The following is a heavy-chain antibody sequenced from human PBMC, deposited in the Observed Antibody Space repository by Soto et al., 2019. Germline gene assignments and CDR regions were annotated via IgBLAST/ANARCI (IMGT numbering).Heavy chain of an antibody. J-gene: IGHJ6*02. D-gene: IGHD2-2*01. V-gene: IGHV1-2*04. CDR3: ARGNVLVPAAMARGGYYYYGMDV. Sequence: ASVKVSCKASGYTFTGYYMHWVRQAPGQGLEWMGWFNPNSGGTNYAQKFQGWVTMTRDTSISTAYMELSRLRSDDTAVYYCARGNVLVPAAMARGGYYYYGMDVWGQGTTVTVSS. CDR1: GYTFTGYY. CDR2: FNPNSGGT.